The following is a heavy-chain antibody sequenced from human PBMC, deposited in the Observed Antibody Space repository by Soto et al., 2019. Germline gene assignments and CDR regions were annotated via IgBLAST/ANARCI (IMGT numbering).Heavy chain of an antibody. CDR1: GDSISSPKW. J-gene: IGHJ3*01. V-gene: IGHV4-4*02. Sequence: QVQLQESGPGLVKPSGTLSLTCAVSGDSISSPKWWTWLRQPPGKGLEWIGDLLHGGPTNYNPSLKSRVTLSVDTSQNQFSLNLTSVTAADTAIYYCAYSTGWYRHDVWGQGTSVTVSS. CDR3: AYSTGWYRHDV. D-gene: IGHD6-19*01. CDR2: LLHGGPT.